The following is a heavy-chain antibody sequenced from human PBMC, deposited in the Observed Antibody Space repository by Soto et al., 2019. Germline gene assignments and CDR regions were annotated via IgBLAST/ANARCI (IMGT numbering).Heavy chain of an antibody. CDR1: GFTFSSYS. CDR2: ISGSGESA. D-gene: IGHD2-2*01. Sequence: QLLESGGGLVQPGESLRLSCVASGFTFSSYSMSWVRQAPGTGLEWVSGISGSGESAHYGASVKGRFTVTRENSKNTLFLQKNSLIAEDTAVYYCAENPLWVVLVPAAGALDLWGQGTMVSVSS. V-gene: IGHV3-23*01. CDR3: AENPLWVVLVPAAGALDL. J-gene: IGHJ3*01.